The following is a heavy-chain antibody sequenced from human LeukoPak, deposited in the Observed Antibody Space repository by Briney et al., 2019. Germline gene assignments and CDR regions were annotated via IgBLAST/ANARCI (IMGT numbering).Heavy chain of an antibody. J-gene: IGHJ6*02. CDR3: ARDSTWNARTIYYYYYGMDV. CDR2: IWYDGSNK. D-gene: IGHD1-1*01. V-gene: IGHV3-33*01. CDR1: GFTFSSYG. Sequence: GGSLRLSCAASGFTFSSYGMHWVRQAPGKGLEWVAVIWYDGSNKYYADSVKGRFTISRDNSKNTLYLQMNSLRAEDTAVYYCARDSTWNARTIYYYYYGMDVWGQGTTVTVSS.